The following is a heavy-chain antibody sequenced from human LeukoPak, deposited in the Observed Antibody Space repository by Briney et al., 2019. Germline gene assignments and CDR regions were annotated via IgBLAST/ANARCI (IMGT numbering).Heavy chain of an antibody. Sequence: GGSLRLSCAASGFTFSNAWMSWVRQAPGKGLEWVGRIKSKTDGGATDYAAPVKGRFTISRDDSKNTLYLQMNSLKTEDTAVYYCTTERVVPAAMVGDYWGQGTLVTVSS. CDR2: IKSKTDGGAT. D-gene: IGHD2-2*01. J-gene: IGHJ4*02. V-gene: IGHV3-15*01. CDR3: TTERVVPAAMVGDY. CDR1: GFTFSNAW.